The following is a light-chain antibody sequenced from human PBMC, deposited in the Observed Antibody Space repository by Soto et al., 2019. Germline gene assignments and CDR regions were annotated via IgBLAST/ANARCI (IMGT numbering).Light chain of an antibody. CDR1: SGSIASNY. CDR3: QSYDATNQV. CDR2: EDN. J-gene: IGLJ3*02. Sequence: NFMLTQPHSVSESPGKTVIISCTRSSGSIASNYVQWYQQRPGSSPTTVIYEDNHRPSGVPDRFSGSIDRSSNSASLTISGLETEDEADYFCQSYDATNQVFGGGTKLTVL. V-gene: IGLV6-57*01.